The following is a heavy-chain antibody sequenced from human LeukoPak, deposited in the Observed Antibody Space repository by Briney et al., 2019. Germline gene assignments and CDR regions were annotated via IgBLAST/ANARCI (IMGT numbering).Heavy chain of an antibody. V-gene: IGHV3-43*02. Sequence: TGGSLRLSCAASGFTFDDYAIYWVRQGPGKGLEWVSLISGDGSSIYYADSVKGRFTISRDNSKNSLYLQMNSLRTEDTALYYCAKEDYSSSWYALDYWGQGTLVTVSS. CDR3: AKEDYSSSWYALDY. CDR2: ISGDGSSI. J-gene: IGHJ4*02. D-gene: IGHD6-13*01. CDR1: GFTFDDYA.